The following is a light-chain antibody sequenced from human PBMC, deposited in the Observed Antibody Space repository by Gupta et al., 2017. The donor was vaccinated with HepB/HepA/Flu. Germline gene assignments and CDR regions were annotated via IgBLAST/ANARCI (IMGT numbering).Light chain of an antibody. J-gene: IGKJ3*01. V-gene: IGKV3-20*01. CDR1: QSVSSSY. CDR3: QQECSSPRT. CDR2: GAS. Sequence: EIVLTQSPGTLSLSPGERATLSCRASQSVSSSYLAWYQQKPGQAPRLLIYGASSRATGIPDRFSGSGSGTEFTLTISRLEPEDFAVYYCQQECSSPRTFGQGTKVDIK.